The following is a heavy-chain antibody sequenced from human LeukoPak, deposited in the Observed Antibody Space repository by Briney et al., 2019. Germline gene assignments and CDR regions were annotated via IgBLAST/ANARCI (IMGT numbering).Heavy chain of an antibody. CDR3: ARVGGITMIVVVD. CDR1: GGPISGYY. D-gene: IGHD3-22*01. V-gene: IGHV4-59*12. J-gene: IGHJ4*02. CDR2: ISYSGST. Sequence: SETLSLTCTVSGGPISGYYWLWIRQPPGKGLEWTGHISYSGSTNYNPSLTSRVTISVDTSTNEFSLKLSSVTAADTAVYYCARVGGITMIVVVDWGQGTLVTVSS.